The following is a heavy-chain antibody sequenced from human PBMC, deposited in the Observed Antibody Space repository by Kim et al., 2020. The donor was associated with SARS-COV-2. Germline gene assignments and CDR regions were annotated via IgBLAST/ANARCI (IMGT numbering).Heavy chain of an antibody. V-gene: IGHV3-33*08. CDR3: ARDFRIGDDYGGNGDY. J-gene: IGHJ4*02. Sequence: GGSLRLSCAASGFTFSSYGMHWVRQAPGKGLEWVAVIWYDGSNKYYADSVKGRFTISRDNSKNTLYLQMNSLRAEDTGVYYCARDFRIGDDYGGNGDYWGPGNPGPLSP. D-gene: IGHD4-17*01. CDR2: IWYDGSNK. CDR1: GFTFSSYG.